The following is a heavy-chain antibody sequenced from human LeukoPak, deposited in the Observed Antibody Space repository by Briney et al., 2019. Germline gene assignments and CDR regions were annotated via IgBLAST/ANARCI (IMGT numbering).Heavy chain of an antibody. J-gene: IGHJ4*02. D-gene: IGHD4-17*01. CDR1: GYTFTGYY. V-gene: IGHV1-2*02. Sequence: GASVKVSCKASGYTFTGYYMRWVRQAPGQGLEWVGWINPNSGGTNYAQKFQGRVTMTRDTSISTAYMELSRLRSDETAVYYCARVHLKIVGRLLHYWGQGTLVTVSS. CDR3: ARVHLKIVGRLLHY. CDR2: INPNSGGT.